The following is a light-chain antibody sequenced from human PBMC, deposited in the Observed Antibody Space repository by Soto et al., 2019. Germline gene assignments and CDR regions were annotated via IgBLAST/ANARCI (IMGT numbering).Light chain of an antibody. V-gene: IGLV1-51*02. CDR2: ENN. Sequence: QSVLTQPPPVSAAPGQKVTTSASGSSPNIGNNYVSWYQQHPGTAPKLPIYENNKRPSGIPDRFSGSKSGTSATLGITGLQTGDEADYYCGTWDSSLRYVFGTGTQLTVL. CDR1: SPNIGNNY. J-gene: IGLJ1*01. CDR3: GTWDSSLRYV.